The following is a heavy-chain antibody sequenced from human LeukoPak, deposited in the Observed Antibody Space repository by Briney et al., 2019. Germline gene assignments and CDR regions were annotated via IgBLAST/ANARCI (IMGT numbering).Heavy chain of an antibody. V-gene: IGHV3-15*01. CDR3: TTVQAYDSSGYYPRDNY. Sequence: GGSLRLSCAASGFTFSNAWMSWVRQAPWKGLEWVGRIKSKTDGGTTDYAAPVKGRFTISRDDSKNTLYLQMNSLKTEDTAVYYCTTVQAYDSSGYYPRDNYWGQGTLVTVSS. CDR2: IKSKTDGGTT. J-gene: IGHJ4*02. CDR1: GFTFSNAW. D-gene: IGHD3-22*01.